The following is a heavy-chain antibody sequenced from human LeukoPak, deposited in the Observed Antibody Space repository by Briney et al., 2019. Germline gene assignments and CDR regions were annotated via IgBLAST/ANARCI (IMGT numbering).Heavy chain of an antibody. Sequence: ASVKVSCKTSGYTFRDYGITWVRQAPGQGLEWMGGSRKDNGNREYAHKIQGGVTIARDTSTSTAYMELRSLTSDDTAVYNCGRVTMVTTSPWSWGPKKIGQDVTCHDPWGQGTLVTVSS. D-gene: IGHD4/OR15-4a*01. CDR2: SRKDNGNR. V-gene: IGHV1-18*01. CDR1: GYTFRDYG. CDR3: GRVTMVTTSPWSWGPKKIGQDVTCHDP. J-gene: IGHJ5*02.